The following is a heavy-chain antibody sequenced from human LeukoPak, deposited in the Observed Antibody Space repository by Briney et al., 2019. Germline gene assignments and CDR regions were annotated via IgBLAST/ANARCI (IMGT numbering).Heavy chain of an antibody. J-gene: IGHJ6*02. D-gene: IGHD2-15*01. Sequence: QPGGSLRLSCAASGFTFSTYAMSWVRQAPGKGLEWVSLITNSGGSTYYADSVKGRFTISRDNSKNTLDLQMNSLRAEDTAVYYCARELGYCSGASCYFKYYGMDVWGQGTTVTVFS. CDR1: GFTFSTYA. V-gene: IGHV3-23*01. CDR3: ARELGYCSGASCYFKYYGMDV. CDR2: ITNSGGST.